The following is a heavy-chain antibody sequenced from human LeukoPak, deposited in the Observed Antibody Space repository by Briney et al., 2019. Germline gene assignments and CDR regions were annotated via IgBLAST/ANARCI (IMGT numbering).Heavy chain of an antibody. CDR3: AREYCSGGSCSYDAFDI. V-gene: IGHV3-7*03. J-gene: IGHJ3*02. D-gene: IGHD2-15*01. CDR1: GFTFSNYW. CDR2: IQQDGSEK. Sequence: GGSLRLSCVVSGFTFSNYWMTWVRQAPGKGLEWVANIQQDGSEKYYVDSVKGRFTIFRDNAKNSLYLQMNSLRAEDTAVYYCAREYCSGGSCSYDAFDIWGQGTMVTVSS.